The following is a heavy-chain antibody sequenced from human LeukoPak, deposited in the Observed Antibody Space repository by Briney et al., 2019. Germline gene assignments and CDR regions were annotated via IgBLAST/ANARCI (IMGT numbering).Heavy chain of an antibody. CDR2: IYTSGST. CDR1: GGSISSYY. J-gene: IGHJ6*03. V-gene: IGHV4-4*07. Sequence: PSETLSLTCTVSGGSISSYYWSWIRQPAGKGLEWIGRIYTSGSTNHNPSLKSRVTISVDTSKNQFSLKLSSVTAADTAVYYCARQGRDIVVVPARGYYYYYYMDVWGKGTTVTVSS. CDR3: ARQGRDIVVVPARGYYYYYYMDV. D-gene: IGHD2-2*01.